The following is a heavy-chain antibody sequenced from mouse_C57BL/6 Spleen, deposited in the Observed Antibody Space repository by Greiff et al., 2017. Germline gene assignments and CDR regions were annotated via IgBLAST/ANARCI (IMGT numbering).Heavy chain of an antibody. V-gene: IGHV5-17*01. Sequence: EVQVVESGGGLVKPGGSVKLSCAASGFTFSDYGMHWVSQDPEKGLEWVAYISRGSSNINYADKVKGRVTITGDNAKNTRFLQMTRLRSEDTAVYYCARGGLRRSYYFDYWGQGTTLTVSS. CDR1: GFTFSDYG. CDR3: ARGGLRRSYYFDY. D-gene: IGHD2-4*01. J-gene: IGHJ2*01. CDR2: ISRGSSNI.